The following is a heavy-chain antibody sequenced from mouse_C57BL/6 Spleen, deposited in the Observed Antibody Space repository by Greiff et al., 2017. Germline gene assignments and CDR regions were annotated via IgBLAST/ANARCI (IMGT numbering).Heavy chain of an antibody. CDR1: GFTFSDYY. D-gene: IGHD2-3*01. CDR2: ISNGGGST. Sequence: EVQLVVSGGGLVQPGGSLKLSFAASGFTFSDYYMYWVRQTPEKRLEWVAYISNGGGSTYYPDTVKGRFTISIDNAKNTLYLQMSRLKSKDTAMYYGASRDGYYHAMEYWGQGTSVNV. V-gene: IGHV5-12*01. CDR3: ASRDGYYHAMEY. J-gene: IGHJ4*01.